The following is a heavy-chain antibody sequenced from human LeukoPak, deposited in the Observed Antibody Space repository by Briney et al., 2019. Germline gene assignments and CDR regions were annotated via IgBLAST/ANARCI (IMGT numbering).Heavy chain of an antibody. D-gene: IGHD3-9*01. CDR2: IYPGDSDT. CDR1: GYGFTSYW. V-gene: IGHV5-51*01. J-gene: IGHJ4*02. CDR3: ARLFAMTGPPYFDY. Sequence: GESLKVSCKGSGYGFTSYWIGWVRQMPGKGLEWMGIIYPGDSDTRYSPSFQGQVTISADKSISTAYLQWSSLKASDTAMYYCARLFAMTGPPYFDYWGQGTLVTVSS.